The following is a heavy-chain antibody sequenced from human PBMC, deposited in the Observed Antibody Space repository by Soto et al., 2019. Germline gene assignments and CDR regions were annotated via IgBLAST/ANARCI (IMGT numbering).Heavy chain of an antibody. Sequence: SETLSLTCAVYGGSFSGYYWSWIRQPPGKGLEWIGEINHSGSTNYNPSLKSRVTISVDTSKNQFSLKLSSVTAADTAVYYCARARYYYDSSSYYGYWGQGTLVTVSS. V-gene: IGHV4-34*01. CDR3: ARARYYYDSSSYYGY. D-gene: IGHD3-22*01. J-gene: IGHJ4*02. CDR2: INHSGST. CDR1: GGSFSGYY.